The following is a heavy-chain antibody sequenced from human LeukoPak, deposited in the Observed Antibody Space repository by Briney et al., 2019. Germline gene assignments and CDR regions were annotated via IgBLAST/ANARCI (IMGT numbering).Heavy chain of an antibody. CDR1: GFTVSSNS. CDR2: IYSDNT. J-gene: IGHJ5*02. CDR3: ARGADGVSSNSRGWFDP. D-gene: IGHD2-15*01. Sequence: GGSLRLSCTVSGFTVSSNSMSWVRQAPGKGLEWVSFIYSDNTHYSDSVKGRFTISRDNSKNTLYLQMNTLRAEDTAVYSCARGADGVSSNSRGWFDPWGQGTLVTVSS. V-gene: IGHV3-53*01.